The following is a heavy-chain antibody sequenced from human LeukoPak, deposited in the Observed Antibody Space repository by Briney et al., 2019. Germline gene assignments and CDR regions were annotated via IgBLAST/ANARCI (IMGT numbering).Heavy chain of an antibody. Sequence: SETLSLTCAVYGGSFSGYYWSWIRQPPGKGLEWLGEINHSGSTNYNPSLKSRVTISVDTSKNQFSLKLSSVTAADTAVYYCASFGYCSGGSCYDYFDYWGQGTLVTVSS. V-gene: IGHV4-34*01. D-gene: IGHD2-15*01. CDR1: GGSFSGYY. CDR3: ASFGYCSGGSCYDYFDY. J-gene: IGHJ4*02. CDR2: INHSGST.